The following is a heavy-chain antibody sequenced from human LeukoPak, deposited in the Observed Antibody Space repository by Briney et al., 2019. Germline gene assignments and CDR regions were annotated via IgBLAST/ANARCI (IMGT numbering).Heavy chain of an antibody. D-gene: IGHD3-10*01. V-gene: IGHV3-23*01. Sequence: GGSLRLSCVGSGFSFNTNAMSWVRQAPGKGLEWVSGISASGESTYYGDSVKGRFTISRDNSQNTVYLQMSSLRGEDTATYYCSKGGRGSHFDHWGQGTLGTVSS. CDR2: ISASGEST. CDR1: GFSFNTNA. J-gene: IGHJ4*02. CDR3: SKGGRGSHFDH.